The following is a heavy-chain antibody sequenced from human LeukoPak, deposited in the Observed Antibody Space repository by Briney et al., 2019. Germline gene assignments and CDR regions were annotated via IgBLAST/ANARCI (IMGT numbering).Heavy chain of an antibody. CDR2: IYYSGST. D-gene: IGHD1-26*01. CDR3: ARESYGGGSNWFDP. J-gene: IGHJ5*02. Sequence: SETLSLTCTVSGGSISSSSYYWGWIRQPPGKGLEWIGYIYYSGSTNYNPSLKSRVTISVDTSKNQFSLKLSSVTAADTAVYYCARESYGGGSNWFDPWGQGTLVTVSS. CDR1: GGSISSSSYY. V-gene: IGHV4-61*01.